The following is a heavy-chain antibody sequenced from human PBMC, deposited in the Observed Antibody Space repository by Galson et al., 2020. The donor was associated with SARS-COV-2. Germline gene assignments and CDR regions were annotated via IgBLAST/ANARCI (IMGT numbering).Heavy chain of an antibody. V-gene: IGHV3-15*01. CDR1: GFTFSDAW. J-gene: IGHJ4*02. CDR3: TTAGRY. Sequence: TGGSLRLSCAASGFTFSDAWMSWVRQAPGKGLEWVGRTKSKTDGGTTDYAAAVKGRITISRDDSKNTLYLQITGLKIEDTAVYYCTTAGRYWGQGTLVTVSS. CDR2: TKSKTDGGTT.